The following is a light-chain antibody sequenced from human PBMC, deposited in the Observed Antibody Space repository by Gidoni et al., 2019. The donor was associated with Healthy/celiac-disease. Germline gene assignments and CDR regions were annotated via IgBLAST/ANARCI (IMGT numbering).Light chain of an antibody. J-gene: IGKJ5*01. Sequence: EIVLTQSPATLSLSPGERATLSCRASQRVSSYLAWYQQKPGQAPRLLNYEASNRATGIPARFSGSGSGTDFTRTISSLEPEDLAVYYCQKRRKWTGTFGQGTRLEIK. CDR2: EAS. CDR3: QKRRKWTGT. CDR1: QRVSSY. V-gene: IGKV3-11*01.